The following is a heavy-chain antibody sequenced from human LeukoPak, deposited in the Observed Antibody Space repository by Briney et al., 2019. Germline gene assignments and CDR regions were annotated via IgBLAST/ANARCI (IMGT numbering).Heavy chain of an antibody. D-gene: IGHD3-22*01. CDR1: GFTFSSYA. CDR2: ISGSGGST. J-gene: IGHJ4*02. Sequence: QPGGSLRLSCAASGFTFSSYAMSWVRQAPGKGLEWVSAISGSGGSTYYADSVKGRFTISRDNSKNTLYLQMNSLRAEDTAVYYCAKEVWGHYYDSSGTFDYWGQGTLVTVSS. V-gene: IGHV3-23*01. CDR3: AKEVWGHYYDSSGTFDY.